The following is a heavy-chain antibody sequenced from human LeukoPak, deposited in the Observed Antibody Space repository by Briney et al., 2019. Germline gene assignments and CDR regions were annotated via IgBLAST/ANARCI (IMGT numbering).Heavy chain of an antibody. J-gene: IGHJ3*02. Sequence: ASVKVSCKPSGYTFTGYYIHWVRQAPGQGLEWMGWMNPHSGNTGYAQKFLGRITLTRNTSTSMAYMELTSLKSEDTAVYYCARGRRDVFDIWGQGTTVTVP. CDR2: MNPHSGNT. V-gene: IGHV1-8*03. CDR1: GYTFTGYY. CDR3: ARGRRDVFDI.